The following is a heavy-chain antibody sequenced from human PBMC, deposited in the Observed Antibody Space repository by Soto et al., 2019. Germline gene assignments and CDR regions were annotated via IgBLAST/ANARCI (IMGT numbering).Heavy chain of an antibody. V-gene: IGHV4-4*07. Sequence: SETLSLTCTVSGGSISSYYWSWIRQPAGKGLEWIGRIYTSGSTNYNPSLKGRVTMSVDTSKNQFSLELSSVTAADTAVYYCARLTYYYDSSGYYPYYFDYWGQGTLVTVSS. CDR3: ARLTYYYDSSGYYPYYFDY. CDR1: GGSISSYY. J-gene: IGHJ4*02. D-gene: IGHD3-22*01. CDR2: IYTSGST.